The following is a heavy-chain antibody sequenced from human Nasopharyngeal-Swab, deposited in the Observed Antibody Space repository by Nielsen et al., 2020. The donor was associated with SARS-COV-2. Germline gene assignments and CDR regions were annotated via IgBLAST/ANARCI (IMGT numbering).Heavy chain of an antibody. CDR3: ASVNEDSSGYPYYYYGMDV. J-gene: IGHJ6*02. V-gene: IGHV3-74*01. D-gene: IGHD3-22*01. CDR2: INSDGSST. Sequence: VGLAAGMGVVWVSRINSDGSSTSYADSVKGRFTISRDNAKNTLYLQMNSLRAEDTAVYYCASVNEDSSGYPYYYYGMDVWGQGTTVTVSS.